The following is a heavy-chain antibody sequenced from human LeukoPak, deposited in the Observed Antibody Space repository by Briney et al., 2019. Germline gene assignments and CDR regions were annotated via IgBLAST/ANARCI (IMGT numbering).Heavy chain of an antibody. CDR1: GFSFTNYG. CDR2: INDIGDST. CDR3: AKDREGYYYSFAMDV. Sequence: GGSLRLSCAASGFSFTNYGMAWVRQAPGKGLEWLSAINDIGDSTYYTDSVQGRFTISRDNSKNTLYLQMNSLRAEDTAVYFCAKDREGYYYSFAMDVWGQGTTVTVSS. J-gene: IGHJ6*02. V-gene: IGHV3-23*01.